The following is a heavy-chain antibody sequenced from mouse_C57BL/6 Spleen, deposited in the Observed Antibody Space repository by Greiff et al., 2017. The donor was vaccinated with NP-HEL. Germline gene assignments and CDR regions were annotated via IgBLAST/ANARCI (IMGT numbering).Heavy chain of an antibody. D-gene: IGHD1-2*01. CDR1: GYTFTSYW. V-gene: IGHV1-53*01. Sequence: QVQLQQSGTELVKPGASVKLSCKASGYTFTSYWMHWVKQRPGQGLEWIGNINPSNGGTNYNEKFKGKATLTVDTSSSTAYMELHSLTSEDSAVYFCARKATTADGAMDYWGQGTSVTVSS. J-gene: IGHJ4*01. CDR3: ARKATTADGAMDY. CDR2: INPSNGGT.